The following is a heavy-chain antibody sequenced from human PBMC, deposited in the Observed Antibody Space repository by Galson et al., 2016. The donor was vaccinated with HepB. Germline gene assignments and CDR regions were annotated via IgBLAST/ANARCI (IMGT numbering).Heavy chain of an antibody. CDR3: ARDRGYSGYGAYNWFDP. D-gene: IGHD5-12*01. J-gene: IGHJ5*02. Sequence: SLRLSCAASGFIFSSYGMHWVRQAPGKGLEWVSSISSSSASIYYADSLKGRFTISRDNAKDSLYLQINSLRGEDTAVYYCARDRGYSGYGAYNWFDPWGQGTLVTVSS. CDR2: ISSSSASI. V-gene: IGHV3-21*01. CDR1: GFIFSSYG.